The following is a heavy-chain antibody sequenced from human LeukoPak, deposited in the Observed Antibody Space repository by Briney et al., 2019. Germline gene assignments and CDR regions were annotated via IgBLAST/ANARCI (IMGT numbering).Heavy chain of an antibody. CDR1: GFTFSSYW. CDR2: IKQDGSEK. Sequence: GGSLRLSCAASGFTFSSYWMSWVRQAPGKGLEWVANIKQDGSEKCYVDSVKSRFTISRDNAKNSLYLQMNSLRAEDTAVYYCAPEASYYGEGVDYWGQGTLVTVSS. D-gene: IGHD1-26*01. CDR3: APEASYYGEGVDY. V-gene: IGHV3-7*01. J-gene: IGHJ4*02.